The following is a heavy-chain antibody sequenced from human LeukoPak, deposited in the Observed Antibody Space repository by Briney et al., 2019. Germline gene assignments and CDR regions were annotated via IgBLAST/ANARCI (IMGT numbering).Heavy chain of an antibody. V-gene: IGHV3-53*01. D-gene: IGHD6-19*01. CDR2: LYNTGDT. CDR1: GFIVSNNY. CDR3: ASPKYTNGPFNY. J-gene: IGHJ4*02. Sequence: GGSLRPSCAASGFIVSNNYMTWVRQSPGKGLESVSVLYNTGDTYYADSVKGRFTISRDNSNNTLYLQMNSLRVEDTAVYYCASPKYTNGPFNYWGQGALVTVSS.